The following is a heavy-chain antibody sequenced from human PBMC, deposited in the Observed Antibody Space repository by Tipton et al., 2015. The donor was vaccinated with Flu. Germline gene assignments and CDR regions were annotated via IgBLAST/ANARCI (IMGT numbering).Heavy chain of an antibody. Sequence: PGLVKPSETLSLTCTVSGGSISSSSYYWGWIRQPPGKGLEWIGSIYYSGSTYYNPSLKSRVTISVDTSKNQFSLKRSSVTAADTAVYYCARVMILEWLLAPGRAFDIWGQGTMVTVSS. CDR3: ARVMILEWLLAPGRAFDI. CDR2: IYYSGST. J-gene: IGHJ3*02. V-gene: IGHV4-39*01. CDR1: GGSISSSSYY. D-gene: IGHD3-3*01.